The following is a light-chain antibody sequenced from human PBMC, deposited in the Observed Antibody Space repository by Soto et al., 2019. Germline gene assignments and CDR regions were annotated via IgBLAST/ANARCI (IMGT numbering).Light chain of an antibody. CDR3: QSYDSTLSGSI. J-gene: IGLJ2*01. V-gene: IGLV1-40*01. CDR1: SSNIGAGYD. CDR2: GNT. Sequence: QSVLTQPPSVSGVSGQTVTISCTGSSSNIGAGYDVHWYQQLPRSAPKLLIYGNTNRPSGVPDRFSGSKSGTSASLAITGLLGEDEADYYCQSYDSTLSGSIFGGGTKLTVL.